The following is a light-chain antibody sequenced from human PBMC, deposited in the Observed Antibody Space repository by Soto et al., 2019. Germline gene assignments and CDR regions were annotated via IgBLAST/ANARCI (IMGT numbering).Light chain of an antibody. J-gene: IGKJ4*01. Sequence: DIQVTKCPFKLTASVGDRVTITCRASRSISTYLAWYQQKPGKAPKFLIYKASTLESGVPSRFSGSGSGTEFTLTISSRLPHDSSTNYYHQYNSYSSLAFGEGTKVDIK. CDR3: HQYNSYSSLA. CDR2: KAS. V-gene: IGKV1-5*03. CDR1: RSISTY.